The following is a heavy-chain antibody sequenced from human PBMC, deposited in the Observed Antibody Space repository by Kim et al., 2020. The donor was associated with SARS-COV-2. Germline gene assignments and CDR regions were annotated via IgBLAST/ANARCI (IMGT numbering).Heavy chain of an antibody. V-gene: IGHV1-18*01. CDR3: ARDLWVGARGYFDY. J-gene: IGHJ4*02. D-gene: IGHD1-26*01. Sequence: AQKLQGRVTMTTDTSTSTAYMELRSLRSDDTAVYYCARDLWVGARGYFDYWGQGTLVTVSS.